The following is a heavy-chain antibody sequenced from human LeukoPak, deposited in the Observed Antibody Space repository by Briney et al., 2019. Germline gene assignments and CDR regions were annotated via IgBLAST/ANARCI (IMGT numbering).Heavy chain of an antibody. CDR2: IYYSGST. V-gene: IGHV4-31*03. CDR1: GGSISSGGYY. J-gene: IGHJ4*02. Sequence: SETLSLTCTVSGGSISSGGYYWSWIRQHPGKGLEWIGYIYYSGSTYYNPSLESRITISVDTSKNQFSLKLSSVTAADTAVYYCARAYGSGTHFDYWGQGTLVTVSS. CDR3: ARAYGSGTHFDY. D-gene: IGHD3-10*01.